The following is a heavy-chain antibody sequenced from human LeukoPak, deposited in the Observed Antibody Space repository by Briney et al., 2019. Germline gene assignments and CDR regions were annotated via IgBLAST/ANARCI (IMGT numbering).Heavy chain of an antibody. D-gene: IGHD3-10*01. J-gene: IGHJ4*02. CDR3: ARGLWFGDTPPGY. CDR1: GGSISSGSYY. Sequence: PSQTLSLTCTVSGGSISSGSYYWSWIRQPAGKGLEWIGRIYTSGSTNYNPSLKSRVTISVDTSKNQFSLKLSSVTAADTAVYYCARGLWFGDTPPGYWGRGTLVTVSS. CDR2: IYTSGST. V-gene: IGHV4-61*02.